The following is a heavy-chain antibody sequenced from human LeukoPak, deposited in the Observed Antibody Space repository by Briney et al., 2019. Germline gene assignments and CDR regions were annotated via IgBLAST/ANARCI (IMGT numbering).Heavy chain of an antibody. J-gene: IGHJ4*02. CDR3: AKSAAAVPFDY. CDR2: IWYDGSNK. CDR1: GFTFSSYG. V-gene: IGHV3-33*06. Sequence: GGSLRLSCAASGFTFSSYGMHWVRQAPGKGLEWVAVIWYDGSNKYYADSAKGRFTISRDNSKNTLYLQMNSLRAEDTAVYYCAKSAAAVPFDYWGQGTLVTVSS. D-gene: IGHD6-13*01.